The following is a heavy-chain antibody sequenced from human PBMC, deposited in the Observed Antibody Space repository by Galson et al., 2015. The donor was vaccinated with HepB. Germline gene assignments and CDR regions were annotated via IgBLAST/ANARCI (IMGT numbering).Heavy chain of an antibody. V-gene: IGHV3-15*01. CDR2: IKSKTDGGTT. CDR3: LPPEGYDILTTH. D-gene: IGHD3-9*01. Sequence: SLRLSCAASGFTFSSYAMSWVRQAPGKGLEWVGRIKSKTDGGTTDYAAPVKGRFTISRDDSKNTLYLQMNSLKTEDTAVYYCLPPEGYDILTTHWGQGTLVTVSS. J-gene: IGHJ4*02. CDR1: GFTFSSYA.